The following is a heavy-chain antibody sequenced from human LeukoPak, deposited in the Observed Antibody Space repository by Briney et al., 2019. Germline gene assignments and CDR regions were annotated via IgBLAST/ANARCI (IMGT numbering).Heavy chain of an antibody. CDR2: ISYDGSNK. CDR1: GFTFSTYA. Sequence: HPGGSLRLSCAASGFTFSTYAMHWVRQAPGKGLEWVAVISYDGSNKYYADSVKGRFTISRDNSKNTLYLQMNSLRVEDTAVYYCVKGGIWDAFDIWGQGTMVAVSS. J-gene: IGHJ3*02. CDR3: VKGGIWDAFDI. D-gene: IGHD3-3*02. V-gene: IGHV3-30-3*01.